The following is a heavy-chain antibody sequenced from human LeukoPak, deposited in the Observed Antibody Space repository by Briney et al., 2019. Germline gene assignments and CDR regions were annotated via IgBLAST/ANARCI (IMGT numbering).Heavy chain of an antibody. D-gene: IGHD6-13*01. CDR2: THFSGSS. CDR1: GSSIGRHY. J-gene: IGHJ4*02. Sequence: SETLSLTCSVSGSSIGRHYWTWIRQPPGKGLEWIGYTHFSGSSNYNPSPKSRATTSLDRAKNQISLTLTSVTAADTAVYFCARAKAAGSYDFWSLGTLVTVSS. CDR3: ARAKAAGSYDF. V-gene: IGHV4-59*11.